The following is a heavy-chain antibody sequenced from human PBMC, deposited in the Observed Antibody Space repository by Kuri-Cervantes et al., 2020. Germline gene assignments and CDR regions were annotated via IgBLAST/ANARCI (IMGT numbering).Heavy chain of an antibody. D-gene: IGHD4-11*01. V-gene: IGHV3-21*01. CDR3: ASRVYSNYYFEY. Sequence: GESLKISCAASGFTFSSYSMNWVRQAPGKGLEWVSSISSSSSYIYYADSVKGRFTISRDNAKNTLYLQMNSLRAEDTAVYYCASRVYSNYYFEYWGQGTLVTVSS. J-gene: IGHJ4*02. CDR2: ISSSSSYI. CDR1: GFTFSSYS.